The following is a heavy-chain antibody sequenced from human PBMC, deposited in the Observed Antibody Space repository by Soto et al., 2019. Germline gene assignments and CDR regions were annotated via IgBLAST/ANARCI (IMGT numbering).Heavy chain of an antibody. J-gene: IGHJ5*02. CDR1: GYTFTSYG. CDR3: ARDMSSGYYYGIDL. Sequence: ASVKGSCKASGYTFTSYGVSWVRQAPGQGLEWMGWISAYNGNTNYAQKLQGRVTMTTDTSTSTAYMELRSLRSDDTAVYYCARDMSSGYYYGIDLWGQGTLVTVSS. V-gene: IGHV1-18*01. D-gene: IGHD3-22*01. CDR2: ISAYNGNT.